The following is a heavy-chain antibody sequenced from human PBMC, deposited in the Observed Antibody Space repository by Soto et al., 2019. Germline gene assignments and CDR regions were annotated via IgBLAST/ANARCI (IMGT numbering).Heavy chain of an antibody. CDR2: ISTDGTNT. CDR1: GFTFSSYW. CDR3: ARENSSSYYFDY. J-gene: IGHJ4*02. Sequence: EEQLVESGGGLVQPGGSLTLSCAASGFTFSSYWMHWVRQVPGKGLVWVSRISTDGTNTNYADSVRGRFSISRDNAKNKLSLQMNSLRAEDTAVYFCARENSSSYYFDYWGQGTLVTVSS. V-gene: IGHV3-74*01. D-gene: IGHD6-6*01.